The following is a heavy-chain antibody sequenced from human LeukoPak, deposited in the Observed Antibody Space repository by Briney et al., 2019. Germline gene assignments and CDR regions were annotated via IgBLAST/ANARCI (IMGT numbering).Heavy chain of an antibody. D-gene: IGHD3-10*01. CDR2: INPNSGGT. CDR1: GYTFTGYY. CDR3: ARRANGSGSYYFDY. Sequence: ASVKVSCKASGYTFTGYYMHWVRQAPAQGLEWMRWINPNSGGTNYAQKFQGRVTMTRDTSISTAYMELSRLRSDDTAVYYCARRANGSGSYYFDYWGQGTLVAVSS. V-gene: IGHV1-2*02. J-gene: IGHJ4*02.